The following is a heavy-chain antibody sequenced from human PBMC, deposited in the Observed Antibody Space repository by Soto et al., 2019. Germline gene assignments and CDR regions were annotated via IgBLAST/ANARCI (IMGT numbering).Heavy chain of an antibody. J-gene: IGHJ4*02. Sequence: ASVKGSCKASGYTLTSYAMHWVRQAPGQRLEWMGWINAGNGNTKYSQNFHGRVTITRDTSASTAYMELSSLISEDTAVYYCARPGLNDNTGYYYYYWGQGTLVPVSS. V-gene: IGHV1-3*01. D-gene: IGHD3-22*01. CDR2: INAGNGNT. CDR3: ARPGLNDNTGYYYYY. CDR1: GYTLTSYA.